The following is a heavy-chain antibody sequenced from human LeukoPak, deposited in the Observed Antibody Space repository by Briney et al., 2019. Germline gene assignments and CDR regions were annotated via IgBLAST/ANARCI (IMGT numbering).Heavy chain of an antibody. J-gene: IGHJ4*02. CDR1: GFTFSSYA. Sequence: PGGSLRLSCAASGFTFSSYAMSWVRQTPGKGLEWVSAISGSGGSTYYADSVKGRFTISRDNSKNTLYLQMNSLRAEDTAVYYCARESEYVLRFLEWLSDRLSTNHRYYFDYWGQGTLVTVSS. V-gene: IGHV3-23*01. D-gene: IGHD3-3*01. CDR2: ISGSGGST. CDR3: ARESEYVLRFLEWLSDRLSTNHRYYFDY.